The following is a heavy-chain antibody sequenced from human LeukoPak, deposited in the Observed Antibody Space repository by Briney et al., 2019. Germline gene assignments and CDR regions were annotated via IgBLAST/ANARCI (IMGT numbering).Heavy chain of an antibody. CDR2: INPSGGST. CDR1: GYTFTTYY. D-gene: IGHD4-17*01. Sequence: ASVKVSCKASGYTFTTYYMHWVRQAPGQGLEWMGIINPSGGSTTYAQNFQGRVTMTRDTSTSAVYMEVSSLRSEDTAVYYCARDYGDHIDYWGQGTLVTVSS. V-gene: IGHV1-46*01. CDR3: ARDYGDHIDY. J-gene: IGHJ4*02.